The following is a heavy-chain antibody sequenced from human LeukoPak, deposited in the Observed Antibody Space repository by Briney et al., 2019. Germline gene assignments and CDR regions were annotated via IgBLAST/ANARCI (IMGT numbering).Heavy chain of an antibody. Sequence: SVKVSCKASGYTFTSYDINWVRQATGQGLEWMGRIIPIFGTANYAQKFQGRVTITTDESTSTAYMELSSLRSEDTAVYYCARALNPYCSGGSCYGYYYYMDVWGKGTTVTVSS. V-gene: IGHV1-69*05. J-gene: IGHJ6*03. CDR1: GYTFTSYD. CDR2: IIPIFGTA. D-gene: IGHD2-15*01. CDR3: ARALNPYCSGGSCYGYYYYMDV.